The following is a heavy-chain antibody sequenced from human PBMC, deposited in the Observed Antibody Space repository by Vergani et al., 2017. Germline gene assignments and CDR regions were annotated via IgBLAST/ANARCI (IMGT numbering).Heavy chain of an antibody. CDR2: ISWNSGSI. CDR1: GFTFDDYA. D-gene: IGHD3-10*01. CDR3: AGDYYGSGGYYYFGMDV. V-gene: IGHV3-9*01. Sequence: EVQLVESGGGLVQPGRSLRLSCAASGFTFDDYAMHWVRQAPGKGLEWVSGISWNSGSIGYADSVKGRFTISRDNAKNSLYLQMNSLRPEDTAMYYCAGDYYGSGGYYYFGMDVWGQGP. J-gene: IGHJ6*02.